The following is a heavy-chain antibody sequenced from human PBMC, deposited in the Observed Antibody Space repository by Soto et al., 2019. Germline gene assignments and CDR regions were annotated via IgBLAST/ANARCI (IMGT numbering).Heavy chain of an antibody. CDR3: ARDRQWLVSDY. V-gene: IGHV1-3*01. J-gene: IGHJ4*02. CDR2: INAGNGNT. D-gene: IGHD6-19*01. Sequence: ASVKVSCKASGYTFTSYAIHCVRQAPAQRLEWMGLINAGNGNTKYSQKFESRVTMTRYTSESTAHRELSSLRSEDMAVYDCARDRQWLVSDYWGQGTLVTVSS. CDR1: GYTFTSYA.